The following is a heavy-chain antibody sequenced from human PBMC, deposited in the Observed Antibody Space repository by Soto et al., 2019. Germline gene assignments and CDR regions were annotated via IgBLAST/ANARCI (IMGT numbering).Heavy chain of an antibody. Sequence: ASVKVSCKASGYTFTSYGISWVRQAPGQGLEWMGWISAYNGNTNYAQKLQGRVTMTTDTSTSTAYMELRSLRSDDTAVYYCARGSPYNWNNLADAFDIWGQGTMVTVSS. D-gene: IGHD1-20*01. CDR3: ARGSPYNWNNLADAFDI. CDR2: ISAYNGNT. CDR1: GYTFTSYG. J-gene: IGHJ3*02. V-gene: IGHV1-18*04.